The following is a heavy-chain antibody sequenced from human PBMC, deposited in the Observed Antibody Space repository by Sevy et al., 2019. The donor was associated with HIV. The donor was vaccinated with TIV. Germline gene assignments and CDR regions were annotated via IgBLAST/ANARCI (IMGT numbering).Heavy chain of an antibody. CDR1: GFTFSSYA. Sequence: GGSLRLSCAASGFTFSSYAMHWVRQAPGKGLEWVAVISYDGSNKYYADSVKGRFTISRDNSKNTLYLQMDGLRAEDTSLYYCARDDEPDDYYFDMDVWGQGTTVTVSS. CDR2: ISYDGSNK. V-gene: IGHV3-30-3*01. J-gene: IGHJ6*02. CDR3: ARDDEPDDYYFDMDV.